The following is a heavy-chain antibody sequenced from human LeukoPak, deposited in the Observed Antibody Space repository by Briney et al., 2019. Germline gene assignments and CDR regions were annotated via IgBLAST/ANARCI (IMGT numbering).Heavy chain of an antibody. CDR2: ISSSSSYI. Sequence: SGGSLRLSCAASGFTFSSYSMNWVRQAPGEGLEWVSSISSSSSYIYYADSVKGRFTISRDNAKNSLYLQMNSLRAEDTAVYYCASHPPYIRFLEWLSLQKYWYFDLWGRGTLVTVSS. D-gene: IGHD3-3*01. CDR1: GFTFSSYS. V-gene: IGHV3-21*01. CDR3: ASHPPYIRFLEWLSLQKYWYFDL. J-gene: IGHJ2*01.